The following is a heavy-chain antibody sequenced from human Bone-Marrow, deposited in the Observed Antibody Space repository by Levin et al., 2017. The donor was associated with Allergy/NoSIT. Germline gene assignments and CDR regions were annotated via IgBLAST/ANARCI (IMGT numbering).Heavy chain of an antibody. Sequence: PGGSLRLSCAASGFTFSSYEMNWVRQAPGKGLEWVSYISSSGNTIYYADSVKGRFTISRDNAKNSLYLQMNSLRAEDTAVYYCAREGGATVTTHYYYYGTDGWGQGTTVTVSS. D-gene: IGHD4-17*01. J-gene: IGHJ6*02. CDR1: GFTFSSYE. CDR3: AREGGATVTTHYYYYGTDG. V-gene: IGHV3-48*03. CDR2: ISSSGNTI.